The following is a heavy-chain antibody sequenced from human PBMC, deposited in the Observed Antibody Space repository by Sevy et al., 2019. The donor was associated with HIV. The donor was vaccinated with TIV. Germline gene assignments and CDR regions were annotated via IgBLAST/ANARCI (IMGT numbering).Heavy chain of an antibody. CDR3: ARLVGYCSGGRCSIIDF. CDR1: GFGLSNHA. J-gene: IGHJ4*02. CDR2: ISYDARKK. D-gene: IGHD2-15*01. Sequence: GGSLRLSCAASGFGLSNHAMIWVRQAPGKGLEWVAGISYDARKKYYADSVRGRFTISRDDSKNTLYLQMNSLTTKDTAVYYCARLVGYCSGGRCSIIDFWGQGTLVTVSS. V-gene: IGHV3-30*01.